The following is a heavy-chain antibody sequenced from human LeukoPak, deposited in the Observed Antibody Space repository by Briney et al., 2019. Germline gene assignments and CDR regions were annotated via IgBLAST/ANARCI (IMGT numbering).Heavy chain of an antibody. J-gene: IGHJ3*02. CDR3: ARHFPSYSNSKYINLNDAFDI. CDR1: GYSFTTYW. Sequence: GESLKISCKGSGYSFTTYWIGWVRQMPGKGLEWMGNIYPGDSDTRYSPSFQGQVTISADNSISTAYLQWSSLKASDTAMYYCARHFPSYSNSKYINLNDAFDIWGQGTMVTVSS. D-gene: IGHD1-26*01. V-gene: IGHV5-51*01. CDR2: IYPGDSDT.